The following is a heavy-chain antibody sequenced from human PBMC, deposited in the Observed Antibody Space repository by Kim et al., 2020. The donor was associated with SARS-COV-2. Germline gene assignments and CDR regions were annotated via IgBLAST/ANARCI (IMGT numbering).Heavy chain of an antibody. V-gene: IGHV3-21*01. CDR1: GFTFSSYS. D-gene: IGHD4-17*01. Sequence: GGSLRLSCAASGFTFSSYSMNWVRQAPGKGLEWVSSISSSSSYIYYADSVKGRFTISRDNAKNSLYLQMNSLRAEDTAVYYCARGALLDDYGDYGDYWGQGTLVTVSS. J-gene: IGHJ4*02. CDR3: ARGALLDDYGDYGDY. CDR2: ISSSSSYI.